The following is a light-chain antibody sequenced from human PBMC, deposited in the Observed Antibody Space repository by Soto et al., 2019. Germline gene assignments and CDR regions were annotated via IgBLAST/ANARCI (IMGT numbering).Light chain of an antibody. Sequence: IVMTQSPATLSVSPGQRATLSCRASQSVSSNLAWYQQKPGQAPSLLIVGSFARATGIPARFSGSGSGSEFTLTISGLLSEDYAVYYCQQYNDRPPITFGQGTRLEIK. V-gene: IGKV3-15*01. CDR2: GSF. J-gene: IGKJ5*01. CDR3: QQYNDRPPIT. CDR1: QSVSSN.